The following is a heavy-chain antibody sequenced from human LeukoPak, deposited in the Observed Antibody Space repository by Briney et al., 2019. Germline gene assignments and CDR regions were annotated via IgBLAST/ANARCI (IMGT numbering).Heavy chain of an antibody. D-gene: IGHD3-3*01. Sequence: PGGSLSLSRAASGFTFCSYSMNWVRQAPGKRLEGVSSISSSSSYIYCADSVKGRFTISRDNAKNSLYLQMNSLRAEDTAVDYCARDVTIFGVVPYYFDYWGQRTLVTVSS. J-gene: IGHJ4*02. CDR3: ARDVTIFGVVPYYFDY. V-gene: IGHV3-21*01. CDR2: ISSSSSYI. CDR1: GFTFCSYS.